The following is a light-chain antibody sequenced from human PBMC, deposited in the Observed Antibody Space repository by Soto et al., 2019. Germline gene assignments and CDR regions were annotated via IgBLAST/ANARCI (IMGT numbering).Light chain of an antibody. J-gene: IGKJ1*01. Sequence: DIQMTQSPSTLSASVGDRVSITCRATQDIGTYLAWYQRIPGKAPKVLIYDASSLESVVPSRFSGSGSVTEFSLTISSLQPDDFATYYCQQYNHYWTFGQGTKVDIK. CDR3: QQYNHYWT. CDR1: QDIGTY. CDR2: DAS. V-gene: IGKV1-5*01.